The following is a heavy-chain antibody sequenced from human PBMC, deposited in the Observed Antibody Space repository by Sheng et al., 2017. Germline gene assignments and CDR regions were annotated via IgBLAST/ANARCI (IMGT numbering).Heavy chain of an antibody. CDR1: GFTFSSYA. J-gene: IGHJ5*02. CDR3: AKGGIAARLASFIWFDP. Sequence: EVQLLESGGGLVQPGGSLRLSCAASGFTFSSYAMSWVRQAPGKGLEWVSAISGSGGSTYYADSVKGRFTISRDNSKNTLYLQMNSLRAEDTAVYYCAKGGIAARLASFIWFDPWGQGTLVTVSS. CDR2: ISGSGGST. D-gene: IGHD6-6*01. V-gene: IGHV3-23*01.